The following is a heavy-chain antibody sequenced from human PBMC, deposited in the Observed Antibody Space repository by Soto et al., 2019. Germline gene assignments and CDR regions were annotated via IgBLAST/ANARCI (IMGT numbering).Heavy chain of an antibody. CDR3: ARSKDSDDIDFKIGF. J-gene: IGHJ4*02. Sequence: QVQLVESGGGVVQPGRSLRLSCAASGFTFSSYGMHWVRQAPGKGLEWVAVISFDGSDKYYGDSVKGRFTVSRDNSKNTLYVQMNSLRAEDTAVYYCARSKDSDDIDFKIGFWGQGTLVTFSS. D-gene: IGHD3-3*01. CDR1: GFTFSSYG. CDR2: ISFDGSDK. V-gene: IGHV3-30*03.